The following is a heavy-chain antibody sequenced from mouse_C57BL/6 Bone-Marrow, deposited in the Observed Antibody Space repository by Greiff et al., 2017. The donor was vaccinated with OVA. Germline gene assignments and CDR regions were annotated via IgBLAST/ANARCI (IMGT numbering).Heavy chain of an antibody. Sequence: QVQLQQSGAELVKPGASVKLSCKASGYTFTSYWMHWVKQRPGQGLEWIGMIHPDSGSTNYNEKFKSKATLTADKSSSTAYMQLSSLTSEDSAVYYCERWDYYVYFDYWGQDTTLTVSS. D-gene: IGHD2-1*01. CDR1: GYTFTSYW. J-gene: IGHJ2*01. CDR2: IHPDSGST. CDR3: ERWDYYVYFDY. V-gene: IGHV1-64*01.